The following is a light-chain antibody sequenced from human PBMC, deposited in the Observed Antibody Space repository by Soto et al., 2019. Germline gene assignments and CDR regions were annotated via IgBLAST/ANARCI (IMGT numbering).Light chain of an antibody. CDR3: QQYNNWPLT. V-gene: IGKV3-15*01. CDR1: QSVSSN. CDR2: AAS. Sequence: EIVMKQSPATLSVSPGERATLSCRASQSVSSNLAWYQQKPGQAPRLLIYAASTRATGIPARFSGSGSGTEFTLTISSLQSEDFAAYYCQQYNNWPLTFGGGTKVDI. J-gene: IGKJ4*01.